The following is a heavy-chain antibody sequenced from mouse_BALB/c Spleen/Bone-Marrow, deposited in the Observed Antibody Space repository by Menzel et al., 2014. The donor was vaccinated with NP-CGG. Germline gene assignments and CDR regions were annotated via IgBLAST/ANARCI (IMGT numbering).Heavy chain of an antibody. Sequence: VQLQQSGSGLGRPGASVKLSCKASGYTFTSSWIHWAKQRPGQGLEWIGEIHPNSGNTNYNEKFKDKATLTVDTSSSTAYVDLSSLTAEDSAVYYCARHHRYAYYFDYWGPGTTPTVSS. V-gene: IGHV1S130*01. CDR2: IHPNSGNT. CDR1: GYTFTSSW. CDR3: ARHHRYAYYFDY. J-gene: IGHJ2*01. D-gene: IGHD2-14*01.